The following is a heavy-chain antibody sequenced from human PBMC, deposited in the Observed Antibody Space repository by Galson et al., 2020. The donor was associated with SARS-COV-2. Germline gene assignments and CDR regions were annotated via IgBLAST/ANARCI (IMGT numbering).Heavy chain of an antibody. J-gene: IGHJ4*02. Sequence: SQTLSLTCAVYGGSFSSHYWSWIRQPPGKGLEWIGEINHSGSTNYNPSLKSRVTISVDTSKNQFSLKLSSVTAADTAVYYCARWGGWGFDYWGQGTLVTVSS. D-gene: IGHD6-19*01. V-gene: IGHV4-34*01. CDR1: GGSFSSHY. CDR2: INHSGST. CDR3: ARWGGWGFDY.